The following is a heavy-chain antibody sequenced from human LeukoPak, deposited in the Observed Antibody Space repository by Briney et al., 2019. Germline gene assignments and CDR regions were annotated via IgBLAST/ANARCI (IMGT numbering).Heavy chain of an antibody. Sequence: SVKVSCKASGGTFSSYAISWVRQAPGQGLEWMGGIIPIFGTANYAQKFQGRVTITADESTSTAYMELSSLRSEDTAVYYCARFTYYYDSSGYYYDYWGQGTLVTVPS. CDR1: GGTFSSYA. V-gene: IGHV1-69*13. CDR2: IIPIFGTA. D-gene: IGHD3-22*01. J-gene: IGHJ4*02. CDR3: ARFTYYYDSSGYYYDY.